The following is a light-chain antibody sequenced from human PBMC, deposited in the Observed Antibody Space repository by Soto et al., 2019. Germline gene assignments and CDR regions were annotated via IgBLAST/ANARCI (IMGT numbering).Light chain of an antibody. CDR1: SSDVGYDS. CDR3: SSYAGSDNWV. V-gene: IGLV2-8*01. CDR2: EVS. Sequence: QSVLTQPPSASGSPGQSVTISCTGTSSDVGYDSVSWYQQHPGKAPKLMIYEVSKRPSGVPDRFSGSKSGNTASLTVSGLRAEDEADYYCSSYAGSDNWVFGGGTQLTVL. J-gene: IGLJ3*02.